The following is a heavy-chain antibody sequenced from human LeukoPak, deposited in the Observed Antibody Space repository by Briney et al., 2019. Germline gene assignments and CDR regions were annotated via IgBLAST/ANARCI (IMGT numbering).Heavy chain of an antibody. CDR2: INHSGST. CDR3: ARAPERWYSYGSYTYYYMDV. J-gene: IGHJ6*03. CDR1: GGSFSGYY. Sequence: SETLSLTCAVYGGSFSGYYWSWIRQPPGKGLEWIGEINHSGSTNYNPSLKSRVTISVDTSKNQISLKLSSVTAADTTVYYCARAPERWYSYGSYTYYYMDVWGKGTTVTVSS. D-gene: IGHD5-18*01. V-gene: IGHV4-34*01.